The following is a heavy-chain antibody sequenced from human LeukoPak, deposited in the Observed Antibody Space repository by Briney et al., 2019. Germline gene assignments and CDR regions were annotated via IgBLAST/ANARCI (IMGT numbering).Heavy chain of an antibody. Sequence: GGSLRLSCAASGFTFSSYWMSWVRQAPGKGLEWVANIKQDGSEKYYVDSLKGRFTISRDNSKNTLYLQMNRLRAEDTAVYYCAKDSRTTYDSSWLYYFDSWGQGTLVTVSS. CDR1: GFTFSSYW. CDR3: AKDSRTTYDSSWLYYFDS. V-gene: IGHV3-7*03. D-gene: IGHD6-13*01. CDR2: IKQDGSEK. J-gene: IGHJ4*02.